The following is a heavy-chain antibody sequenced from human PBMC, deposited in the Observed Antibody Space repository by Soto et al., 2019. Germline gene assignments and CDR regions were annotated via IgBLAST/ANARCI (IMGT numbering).Heavy chain of an antibody. D-gene: IGHD3-22*01. CDR3: ARQASCYYDGWFDP. CDR2: IFYSGGT. J-gene: IGHJ5*02. CDR1: GGSILDSTYY. Sequence: QLLLQESGPGRVKPSETLSLTCTVSGGSILDSTYYWAWIRQSPGKGLEWIGTIFYSGGTFYTPSLTSRVTMSVYTSTNQCSLKLSSVTAADTAVYYCARQASCYYDGWFDPWGQGTLVTVSS. V-gene: IGHV4-39*01.